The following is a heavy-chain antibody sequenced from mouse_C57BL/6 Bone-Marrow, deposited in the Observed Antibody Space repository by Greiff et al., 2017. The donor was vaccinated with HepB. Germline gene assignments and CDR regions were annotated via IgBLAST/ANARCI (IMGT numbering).Heavy chain of an antibody. Sequence: AQLQQPGAELVRPGSSVKLSCKASGYTFTSYWMDWVKQRPGQGLEWIGNIYPSDSETHYNQKFKDKATLTVDKSSSTAYMQRSSLTSEDSAVYYCARDYDYDYWGQGTTLTVSS. D-gene: IGHD2-4*01. CDR2: IYPSDSET. CDR1: GYTFTSYW. V-gene: IGHV1-61*01. J-gene: IGHJ2*01. CDR3: ARDYDYDY.